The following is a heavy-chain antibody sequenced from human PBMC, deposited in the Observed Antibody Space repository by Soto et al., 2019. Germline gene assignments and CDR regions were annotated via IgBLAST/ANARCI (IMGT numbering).Heavy chain of an antibody. CDR3: ASQIYDILTGATSGGFDP. J-gene: IGHJ5*02. D-gene: IGHD3-9*01. V-gene: IGHV1-69*02. CDR1: GGTFSSYT. CDR2: IIPILGIA. Sequence: ASVKVSCKASGGTFSSYTISWVRQAPGQGLEWMGRIIPILGIANYAQKFQGRVTITADKSTSTAYMELSSLRSEDTAVYYCASQIYDILTGATSGGFDPWGQGTLVTVSS.